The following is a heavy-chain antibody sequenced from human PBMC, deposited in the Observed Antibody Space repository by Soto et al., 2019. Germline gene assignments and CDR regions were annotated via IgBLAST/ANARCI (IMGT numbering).Heavy chain of an antibody. CDR2: LNSDGSSR. Sequence: EVQLVESEGALVQPGGSLRLSCAASGFTFTSHWMHWVRQAPGKGLVWVSRLNSDGSSRYYGDSMKGRFTISRDNANNTVYLQMNSLRDEDTAVYYCARGLKNKYGMDVWGQGTTVTVSS. CDR3: ARGLKNKYGMDV. CDR1: GFTFTSHW. V-gene: IGHV3-74*01. J-gene: IGHJ6*02.